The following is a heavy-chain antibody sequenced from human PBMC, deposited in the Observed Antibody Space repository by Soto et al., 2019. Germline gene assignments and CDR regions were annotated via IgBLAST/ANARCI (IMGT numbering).Heavy chain of an antibody. CDR2: FYSSGSI. D-gene: IGHD6-19*01. CDR1: GYSISAGGYY. Sequence: SETLSLTCFVSGYSISAGGYYWSWIRHHPGKGLEWIGSFYSSGSIIYNPSLRSRVSISGDTSSNQFSMSLTSVTATDTARYYCARMYSSGSGWFHPWGQGTLVTVSS. CDR3: ARMYSSGSGWFHP. V-gene: IGHV4-31*03. J-gene: IGHJ5*02.